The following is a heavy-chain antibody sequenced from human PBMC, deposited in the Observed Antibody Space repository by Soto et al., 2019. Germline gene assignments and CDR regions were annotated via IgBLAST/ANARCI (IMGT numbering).Heavy chain of an antibody. D-gene: IGHD2-8*01. CDR1: GDSVSSGGYY. CDR3: ARENFGVIIHDAFDL. CDR2: IYDSETT. Sequence: QVQLQESGPGLVMPSQTLSLTCTVSGDSVSSGGYYWNWIRQHTGRGLEWLGYIYDSETTYYNPSLERRLSISVDASKNQFSLKVTSVTPADTAVYYCARENFGVIIHDAFDLWGQGTMVTVSS. V-gene: IGHV4-31*03. J-gene: IGHJ3*01.